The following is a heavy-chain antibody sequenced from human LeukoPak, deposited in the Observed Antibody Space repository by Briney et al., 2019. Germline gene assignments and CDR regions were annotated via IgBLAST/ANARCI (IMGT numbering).Heavy chain of an antibody. CDR3: ARDPSYRINGYLDY. V-gene: IGHV3-30-3*01. D-gene: IGHD2-8*01. CDR2: ISNDGSDK. CDR1: GFTFSNYA. Sequence: GGSLRLSCAASGFTFSNYAMHWVRQAPGKGLEWVALISNDGSDKHYADSVKGRFTISRDNSKNTVYLQLNSLRTEDTAVYYCARDPSYRINGYLDYWGQGTRVTVSS. J-gene: IGHJ4*02.